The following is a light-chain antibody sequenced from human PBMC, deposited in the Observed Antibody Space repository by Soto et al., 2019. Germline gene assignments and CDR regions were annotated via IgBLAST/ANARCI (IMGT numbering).Light chain of an antibody. V-gene: IGLV2-14*01. CDR1: SSDIGGYNY. J-gene: IGLJ2*01. Sequence: QSALTQPASVSGSPGQTITISCTGTSSDIGGYNYVSWYQQHPGKAPQLMIFDVTNRPSGVSNRFSGSKSGNTASLTISGLQAEDEADYFCSSYTTSYTRVFGGGTKVTVL. CDR3: SSYTTSYTRV. CDR2: DVT.